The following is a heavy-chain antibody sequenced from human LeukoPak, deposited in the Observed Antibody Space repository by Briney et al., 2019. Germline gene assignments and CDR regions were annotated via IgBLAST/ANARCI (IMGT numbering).Heavy chain of an antibody. CDR2: INPSGGST. CDR1: GYTFTSYY. CDR3: AKRGLGRGYYVDH. Sequence: ASVKVSCKASGYTFTSYYMHWVRQAPGQGLEWMGIINPSGGSTSYAQKFQGRVTMTRDTSTSTVYMELSSLRSEDTAVYYCAKRGLGRGYYVDHWGQGTLVTVSS. J-gene: IGHJ4*02. D-gene: IGHD3-22*01. V-gene: IGHV1-46*01.